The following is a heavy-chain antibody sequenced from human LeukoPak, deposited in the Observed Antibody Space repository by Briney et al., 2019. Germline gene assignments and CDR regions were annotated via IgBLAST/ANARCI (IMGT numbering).Heavy chain of an antibody. D-gene: IGHD3-3*01. CDR2: ISGSGGST. Sequence: GGSLRLSCVASGFTFSTYAMSWVRQAPGKGLEWVSSISGSGGSTYYAEFVKGRSTISRDNSKNTLYLLMNSLRAEDTAVYYCAKGGQRYDFWRFDYWGQGTLVTVSS. V-gene: IGHV3-23*01. J-gene: IGHJ4*02. CDR3: AKGGQRYDFWRFDY. CDR1: GFTFSTYA.